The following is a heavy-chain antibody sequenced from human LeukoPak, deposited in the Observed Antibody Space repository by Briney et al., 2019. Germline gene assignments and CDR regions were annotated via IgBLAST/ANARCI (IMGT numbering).Heavy chain of an antibody. V-gene: IGHV1-2*02. CDR1: RYTFTGYY. CDR3: ARAVAAAGTGAEYFQH. J-gene: IGHJ1*01. Sequence: GASVKVSCKASRYTFTGYYIHWVRQAPGQGLEWMGWINPNSGGTNYAQKFQGRVTMTRDTSINTAYMELSRLRFDDTAVYYCARAVAAAGTGAEYFQHWGQGTLVTVSS. CDR2: INPNSGGT. D-gene: IGHD6-13*01.